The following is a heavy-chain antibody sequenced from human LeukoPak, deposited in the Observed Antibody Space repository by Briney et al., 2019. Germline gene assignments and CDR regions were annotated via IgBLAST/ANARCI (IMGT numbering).Heavy chain of an antibody. CDR1: GDTFTDYY. V-gene: IGHV1-2*02. Sequence: ASVKVSCKASGDTFTDYYIHWVRQAPGQGLEWMGWINPNSGRTNYAQKFQGRVTMTRDTSISTAYMELSSLRSDDTAVFYCASARGYSYVAYWGQGTLVTVSS. CDR3: ASARGYSYVAY. J-gene: IGHJ4*02. CDR2: INPNSGRT. D-gene: IGHD5-18*01.